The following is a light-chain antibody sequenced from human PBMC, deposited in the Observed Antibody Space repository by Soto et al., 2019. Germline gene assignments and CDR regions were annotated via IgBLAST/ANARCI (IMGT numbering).Light chain of an antibody. Sequence: SALTHPASVSGSPGQSIAISCTGTNRDVGGYSFVSWYQQHPGKAPKLVIYDVNNRPSGVSNRFSGSKSGNTASLTISGLQTEDEADYYCNAYTSRSTYVFRTGTKVTV. J-gene: IGLJ1*01. V-gene: IGLV2-14*03. CDR3: NAYTSRSTYV. CDR2: DVN. CDR1: NRDVGGYSF.